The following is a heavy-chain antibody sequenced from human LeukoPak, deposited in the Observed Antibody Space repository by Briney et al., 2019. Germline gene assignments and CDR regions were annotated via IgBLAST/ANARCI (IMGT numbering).Heavy chain of an antibody. CDR3: ARGNVVWGYYYYYYMDV. CDR2: MNPNSGNT. V-gene: IGHV1-8*01. D-gene: IGHD7-27*01. Sequence: ASVTVSCKASGYTFTSYDINWVRQAPGQGLEGMGWMNPNSGNTGYAQKFQGRVTMTRNTSISTAYMELSSLRSEDTAVYYCARGNVVWGYYYYYYMDVWGKGTTVTISS. J-gene: IGHJ6*03. CDR1: GYTFTSYD.